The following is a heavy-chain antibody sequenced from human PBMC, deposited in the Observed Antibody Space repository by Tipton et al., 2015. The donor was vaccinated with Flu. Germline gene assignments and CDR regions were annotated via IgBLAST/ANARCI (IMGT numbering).Heavy chain of an antibody. J-gene: IGHJ4*02. CDR3: AKAIYDFWSGYYFDY. V-gene: IGHV3-23*01. D-gene: IGHD3-3*01. CDR1: GFTFSSYA. CDR2: ISGSGGST. Sequence: SLRLSCAASGFTFSSYAMSWVRQAPGKGLEWVSAISGSGGSTYYADSVKGRFTISRDNSKNTLYLQMNSLRAEDTAVYYCAKAIYDFWSGYYFDYRGQGTLVTVSS.